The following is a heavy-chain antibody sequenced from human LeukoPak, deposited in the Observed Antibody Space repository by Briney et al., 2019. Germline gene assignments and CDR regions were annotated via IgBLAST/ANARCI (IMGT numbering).Heavy chain of an antibody. V-gene: IGHV3-30-3*01. J-gene: IGHJ4*02. Sequence: GGSLRLSCAASGFTFSSYAVHWVRQAPGRGLEWVAVISYDGSNKYYADSVKGRFSISRDNSKNTLYLQMNSLRAEDTAVYYCARRYDGFDYWGQGTPVTVSS. CDR3: ARRYDGFDY. CDR2: ISYDGSNK. CDR1: GFTFSSYA. D-gene: IGHD3-3*01.